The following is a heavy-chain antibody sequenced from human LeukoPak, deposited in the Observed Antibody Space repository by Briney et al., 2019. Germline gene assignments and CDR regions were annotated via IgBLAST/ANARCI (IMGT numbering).Heavy chain of an antibody. CDR3: SADNTWIDY. V-gene: IGHV3-53*01. J-gene: IGHJ4*02. D-gene: IGHD1-1*01. CDR2: IYTDGRT. Sequence: GGSLRLSCAASGFSFSSSYMTWVRQAPGKGLEWVSVIYTDGRTDYADSVKGRFTVSRDSSENTLYLQMNSPRTVDTAVYYCSADNTWIDYWGQGALVTVSS. CDR1: GFSFSSSY.